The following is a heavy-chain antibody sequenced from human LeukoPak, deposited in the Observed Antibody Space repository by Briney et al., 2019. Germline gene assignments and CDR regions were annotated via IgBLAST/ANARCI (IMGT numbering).Heavy chain of an antibody. CDR3: ARDLGSSGFYYDY. Sequence: GGSLRLSCAASGFTFSGYWMSWVRQAPGKGLEWVANIKQDGSEKYYVDSVKGRFTVSRDNAKNSLYLQMNSLRVEDTAVYYCARDLGSSGFYYDYWGQGTLVTVSS. CDR1: GFTFSGYW. D-gene: IGHD3-22*01. V-gene: IGHV3-7*05. CDR2: IKQDGSEK. J-gene: IGHJ4*02.